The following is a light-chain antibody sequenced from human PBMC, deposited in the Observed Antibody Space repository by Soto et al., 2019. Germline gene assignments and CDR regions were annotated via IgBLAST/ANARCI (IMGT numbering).Light chain of an antibody. Sequence: EIVLTQSPGTLSLSPGERATLSCRASQSVSSSYLAWYQQKPGQAPRLLIYGASSRATGIPDRFSGSGSGTDFTLTISRLEPEDFAVYYCQQYGSSLLTFGXX. CDR2: GAS. V-gene: IGKV3-20*01. J-gene: IGKJ4*01. CDR1: QSVSSSY. CDR3: QQYGSSLLT.